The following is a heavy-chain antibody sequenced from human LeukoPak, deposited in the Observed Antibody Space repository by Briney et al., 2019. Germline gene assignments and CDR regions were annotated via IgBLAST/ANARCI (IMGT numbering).Heavy chain of an antibody. J-gene: IGHJ4*02. CDR2: IRSKAYGGTT. Sequence: GGSLRLSCTASGFTFGDYAMSWVRQAPGKGLEWVGFIRSKAYGGTTEYAASVKGRFTISRDDSKSIAYLQMNSLKTEDTAVYYCTRNRAGKQWLVLQYYFDSWGQGTLVTVSS. V-gene: IGHV3-49*04. CDR3: TRNRAGKQWLVLQYYFDS. D-gene: IGHD6-19*01. CDR1: GFTFGDYA.